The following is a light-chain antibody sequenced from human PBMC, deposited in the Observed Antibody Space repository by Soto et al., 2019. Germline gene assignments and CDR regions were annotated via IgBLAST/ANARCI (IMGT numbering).Light chain of an antibody. Sequence: EIVLTQPPATLSLSPGERATLSCRASQSVSSYLAWYQQKPGRAPRLLIYDASNRATGIPARFSGSGSGTDFTLTISSLEPEDFAVYYCQQRSNWPITFGQGTRLEIK. V-gene: IGKV3-11*01. CDR2: DAS. J-gene: IGKJ5*01. CDR1: QSVSSY. CDR3: QQRSNWPIT.